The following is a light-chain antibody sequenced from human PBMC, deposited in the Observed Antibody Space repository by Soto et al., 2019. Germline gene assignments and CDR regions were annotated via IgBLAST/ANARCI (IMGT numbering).Light chain of an antibody. CDR2: EVS. CDR3: SSCTTSSTLV. CDR1: SSDVGAYNY. J-gene: IGLJ1*01. V-gene: IGLV2-14*01. Sequence: QSALTQPASVSGSPGQSITISCTGTSSDVGAYNYVSWYQQHPGKAPKLMIFEVSNRPSGVSHRFSGSKSGNTASLTISGLQAEDEADYYCSSCTTSSTLVFGTGTKVTVL.